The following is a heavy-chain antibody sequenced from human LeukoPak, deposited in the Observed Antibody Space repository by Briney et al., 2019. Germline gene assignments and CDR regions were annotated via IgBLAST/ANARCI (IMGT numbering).Heavy chain of an antibody. J-gene: IGHJ4*02. D-gene: IGHD2-2*01. V-gene: IGHV1-2*02. CDR3: ARVVVVPAAKLFDY. CDR1: GYTLTSYH. CDR2: INPNSGGT. Sequence: ASVKVSCKASGYTLTSYHIHWVRQAPGQGLEWMGWINPNSGGTNYAQKFQGRVTMTRDTSISTAYMELSRLRSDDTAVYYCARVVVVPAAKLFDYWGQGTLVTVSS.